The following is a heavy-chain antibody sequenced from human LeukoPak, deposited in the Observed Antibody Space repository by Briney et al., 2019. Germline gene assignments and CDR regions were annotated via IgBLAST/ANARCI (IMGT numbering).Heavy chain of an antibody. CDR3: ARDFGITGTTGIDY. Sequence: GGSLRLSCAASEFIINKYWMSWVRQAPGKGLEWVANIKQDGSEKYYVDSVKGRFTISRDNAKNSLFLQMNSLRAEDTAVYYCARDFGITGTTGIDYWGQGTLVSVSS. CDR2: IKQDGSEK. D-gene: IGHD1-7*01. V-gene: IGHV3-7*01. CDR1: EFIINKYW. J-gene: IGHJ4*02.